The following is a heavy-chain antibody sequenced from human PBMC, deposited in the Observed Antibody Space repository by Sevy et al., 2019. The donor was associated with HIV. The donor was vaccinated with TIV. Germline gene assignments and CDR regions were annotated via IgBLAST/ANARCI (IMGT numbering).Heavy chain of an antibody. CDR3: ARHSFKHGYRPHYFDY. CDR1: GGSITSKNYF. J-gene: IGHJ4*02. V-gene: IGHV4-39*01. D-gene: IGHD5-18*01. Sequence: SETLSLTCSVSGGSITSKNYFWAWIRQSPGKGLEWIGSIYPSGSTYHSPSLRSRVGISVDTSRRHFSLKLSSVTATDTAVYYCARHSFKHGYRPHYFDYWSQGTLVTVSS. CDR2: IYPSGST.